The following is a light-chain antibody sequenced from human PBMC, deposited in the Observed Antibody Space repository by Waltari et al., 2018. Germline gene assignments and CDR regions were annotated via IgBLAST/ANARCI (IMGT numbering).Light chain of an antibody. CDR2: DVS. V-gene: IGLV2-14*01. CDR3: ASYIGRNIRV. Sequence: QSALTQPASVFGSPGQSITITCSGSSSDIGAYDLVSWYQQHPGKAPKLMTYDVSTRPSGVSGRFSGSKSGNTASLTISGLQAEDEADYYCASYIGRNIRVFGTGTMVTVL. CDR1: SSDIGAYDL. J-gene: IGLJ1*01.